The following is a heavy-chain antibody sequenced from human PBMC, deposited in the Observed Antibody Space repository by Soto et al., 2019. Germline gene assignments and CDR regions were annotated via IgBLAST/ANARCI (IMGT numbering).Heavy chain of an antibody. Sequence: ASVKVSCKASGYTFNSYYIHWVRQAPGQGLEWMGIFNPTGDTASYAQKLQGRVTMTRDTSTGTAYMELGSLRSEDTAVDYCARGGRIVDTGIGYYYYHAMDVWGQGTTVTVSS. D-gene: IGHD5-18*01. CDR2: FNPTGDTA. J-gene: IGHJ6*02. V-gene: IGHV1-46*02. CDR3: ARGGRIVDTGIGYYYYHAMDV. CDR1: GYTFNSYY.